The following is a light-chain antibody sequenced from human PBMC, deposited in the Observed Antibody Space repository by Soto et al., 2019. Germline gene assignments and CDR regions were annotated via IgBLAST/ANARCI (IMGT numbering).Light chain of an antibody. Sequence: EIVMTQSPATLSVSPGERATLSCRASQSVSSNLAWYQQKPGQAPRLLISGASSRATGIPDRFSGSGSGTDFTLTISRLEPEDFAVYYCQQYVNSPRTFGQGTKVEIK. J-gene: IGKJ1*01. CDR2: GAS. CDR3: QQYVNSPRT. CDR1: QSVSSN. V-gene: IGKV3-20*01.